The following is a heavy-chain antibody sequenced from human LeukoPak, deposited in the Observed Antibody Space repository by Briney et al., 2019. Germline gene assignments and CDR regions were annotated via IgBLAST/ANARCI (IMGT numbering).Heavy chain of an antibody. CDR2: INHSGST. CDR1: GGSFSGYY. CDR3: AREDSSSSNLH. D-gene: IGHD6-6*01. Sequence: SETLSLTCAVYGGSFSGYYWSWIRQPPGKGLEWIGEINHSGSTNYNPSLKSRVTISVDTSKNQFSLKLSSVTAADTAVYYCAREDSSSSNLHWGQGTLVTVSS. J-gene: IGHJ4*02. V-gene: IGHV4-34*01.